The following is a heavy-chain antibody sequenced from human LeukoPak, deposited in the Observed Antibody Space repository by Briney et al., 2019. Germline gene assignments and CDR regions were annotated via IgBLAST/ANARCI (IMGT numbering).Heavy chain of an antibody. CDR3: ARDRRVYDFWSGYPLGYYGMDV. CDR2: IYYSGST. D-gene: IGHD3-3*01. J-gene: IGHJ6*02. Sequence: SETLSLTCTVSGGSISIYYWSWIRQPPGKGLEWIGYIYYSGSTNYNPSLKSRVTISVDTSKNQFSLKLSSVTAADTAVYYCARDRRVYDFWSGYPLGYYGMDVWGQGTTVTVSS. CDR1: GGSISIYY. V-gene: IGHV4-59*01.